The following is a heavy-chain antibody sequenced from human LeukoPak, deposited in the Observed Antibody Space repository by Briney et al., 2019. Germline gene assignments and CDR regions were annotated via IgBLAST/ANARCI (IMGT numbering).Heavy chain of an antibody. CDR1: GGSINNYY. Sequence: PSETLSLTCTVSGGSINNYYWSWIRRPPGKGLEWIGYIYYSGSTNYNPSLKSRVTISVDTSKNQFSLKLSSVTAADTAVYYCARGVTPDYWGQGTLVTVSS. J-gene: IGHJ4*02. CDR2: IYYSGST. V-gene: IGHV4-59*01. CDR3: ARGVTPDY. D-gene: IGHD2-21*02.